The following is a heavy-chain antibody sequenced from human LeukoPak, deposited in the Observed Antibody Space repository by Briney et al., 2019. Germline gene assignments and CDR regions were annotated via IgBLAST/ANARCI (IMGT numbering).Heavy chain of an antibody. J-gene: IGHJ2*01. D-gene: IGHD5-24*01. CDR3: ARGRRDGYNFYWYFDL. CDR2: IYISGST. CDR1: GGSISSYY. Sequence: SETLSLTCTVSGGSISSYYWSWIRQPAGKGLEWIGRIYISGSTNYNSSLKSRVTISVDTSKNQFSLKVSSVTAADTAVYYCARGRRDGYNFYWYFDLWGRGTLVTVSS. V-gene: IGHV4-4*07.